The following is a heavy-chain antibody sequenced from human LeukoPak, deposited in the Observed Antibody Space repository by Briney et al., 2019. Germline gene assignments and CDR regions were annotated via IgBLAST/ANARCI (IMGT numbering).Heavy chain of an antibody. CDR2: ISYDGSNK. CDR1: GFTFSSYG. V-gene: IGHV3-30*18. J-gene: IGHJ3*02. D-gene: IGHD3-10*01. CDR3: AKLWGFGGHDAFDI. Sequence: GGSLRLSCAASGFTFSSYGMHWVRQAPGKGLEWVAVISYDGSNKYYADSVKGRFTISRDNSKNTLYLQMNSLRAEDTAVYYCAKLWGFGGHDAFDIWGQGTMVTVSS.